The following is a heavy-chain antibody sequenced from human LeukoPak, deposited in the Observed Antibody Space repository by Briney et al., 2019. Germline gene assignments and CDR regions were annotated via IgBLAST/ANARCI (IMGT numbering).Heavy chain of an antibody. CDR3: ARAVYSSGWYPDAFDI. Sequence: SETLSLTCTVSGGSVSSGSYWSWIRQPPGKGLEWIGYIYYSGSTNYNPSLQSRVTISVDTSKSQFSLKLSSVTAADTAVYYCARAVYSSGWYPDAFDIWGQGTMVTVSS. V-gene: IGHV4-61*01. CDR2: IYYSGST. CDR1: GGSVSSGSY. D-gene: IGHD6-19*01. J-gene: IGHJ3*02.